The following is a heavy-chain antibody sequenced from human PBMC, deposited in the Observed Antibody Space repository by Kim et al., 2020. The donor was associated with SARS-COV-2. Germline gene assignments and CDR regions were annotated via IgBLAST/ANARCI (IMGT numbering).Heavy chain of an antibody. J-gene: IGHJ4*02. D-gene: IGHD1-26*01. CDR3: AKDGFKGPVVGATIDY. CDR2: ISYDGSNK. V-gene: IGHV3-30*18. CDR1: GFTFSSYG. Sequence: GGSLRLSCAASGFTFSSYGMHWVRQAPGKGLEWVAVISYDGSNKYYADSVKGRFTISRDNSKNTLYLQMNSLTAEDTAVYYCAKDGFKGPVVGATIDYWGQGTMVTVSS.